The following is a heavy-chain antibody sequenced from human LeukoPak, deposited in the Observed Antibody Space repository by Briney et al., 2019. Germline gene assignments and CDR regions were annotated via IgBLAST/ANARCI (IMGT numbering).Heavy chain of an antibody. CDR3: ARGLGGSGSYFLTFDY. J-gene: IGHJ4*02. Sequence: PGGSLRLSCAASGFTFSVYWMTWVRQAPGKGLEWVATIDQYGGQKYYVDSVKGRFTTSRDNAENSLFLQMNSLRADDTAVYYCARGLGGSGSYFLTFDYWGQGTLVTVSS. CDR2: IDQYGGQK. D-gene: IGHD1-26*01. V-gene: IGHV3-7*05. CDR1: GFTFSVYW.